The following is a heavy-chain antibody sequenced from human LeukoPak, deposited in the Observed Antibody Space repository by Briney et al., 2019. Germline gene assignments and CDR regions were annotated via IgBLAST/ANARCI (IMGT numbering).Heavy chain of an antibody. CDR3: ARGDPIVVVPAASSRYYYMDV. Sequence: SETLSLTCTVSGGSISSYYWSWIRQPPGTGLEWVGYIYYSGSTNYNPSLKSRVTISVDTSKNQFSLKLSSVTAADTAVYYCARGDPIVVVPAASSRYYYMDVWGKGTTVTVSS. CDR1: GGSISSYY. V-gene: IGHV4-59*01. J-gene: IGHJ6*03. D-gene: IGHD2-2*01. CDR2: IYYSGST.